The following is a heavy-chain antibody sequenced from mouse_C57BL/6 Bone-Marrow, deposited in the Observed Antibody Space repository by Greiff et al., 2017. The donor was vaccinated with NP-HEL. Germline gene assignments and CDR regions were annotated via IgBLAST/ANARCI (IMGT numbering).Heavy chain of an antibody. V-gene: IGHV5-17*01. J-gene: IGHJ4*01. D-gene: IGHD2-4*01. CDR1: GFTFSDYG. Sequence: EVKLVESGGGLVKPGGSLKLSCAASGFTFSDYGMHWVRQAPEKGLEWVAYISSGSSTIYYADTVKGRFTISRDNAKNTLFLQMTSLRSEDTAMYYCARKDYDARMDYWGQGTSVTVSS. CDR3: ARKDYDARMDY. CDR2: ISSGSSTI.